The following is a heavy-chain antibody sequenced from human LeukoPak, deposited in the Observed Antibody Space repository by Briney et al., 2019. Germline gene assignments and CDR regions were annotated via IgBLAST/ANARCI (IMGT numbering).Heavy chain of an antibody. Sequence: SETLSLTCAVYGGSFSGYYWSWIRQPPGKGLEWIGEINDSGSTNYNPSLKSRVSISVDTSKKQFSLKLSSVTAADTAVYYCARGPKWGGGVGIVPGDLPCGPPPPPIDYWGQGTLVTVSS. CDR3: ARGPKWGGGVGIVPGDLPCGPPPPPIDY. J-gene: IGHJ4*02. V-gene: IGHV4-34*01. D-gene: IGHD3-10*02. CDR1: GGSFSGYY. CDR2: INDSGST.